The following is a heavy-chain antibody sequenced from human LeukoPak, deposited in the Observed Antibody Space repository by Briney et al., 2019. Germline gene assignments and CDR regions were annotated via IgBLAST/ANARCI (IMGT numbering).Heavy chain of an antibody. CDR3: ARGRWYLDN. J-gene: IGHJ4*02. Sequence: GGSLRLSCAASGLTFSSYWMNWARQAPGKGLEWVASINHNGNVNYYVDSVKGRFTISRDNAKNSLYLQMNSLRAEDTAVYYCARGRWYLDNWGQGTLVTVSS. D-gene: IGHD4-23*01. CDR2: INHNGNVN. V-gene: IGHV3-7*03. CDR1: GLTFSSYW.